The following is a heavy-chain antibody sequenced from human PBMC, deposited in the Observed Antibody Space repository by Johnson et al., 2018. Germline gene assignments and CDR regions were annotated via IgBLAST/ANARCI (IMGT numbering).Heavy chain of an antibody. Sequence: VQLVQSGGGVVRPGGSLRLSCAASGFTFDNYGMNWVCQAPGRGLEWVSHIHWNGGSSGYGDSVKGRFTISRENAKNSLYLQMNSLGAEDTHFYYCASARGYCDGYAFDIWGHGTLVTVSA. V-gene: IGHV3-20*04. CDR3: ASARGYCDGYAFDI. D-gene: IGHD1-26*01. J-gene: IGHJ3*02. CDR1: GFTFDNYG. CDR2: IHWNGGSS.